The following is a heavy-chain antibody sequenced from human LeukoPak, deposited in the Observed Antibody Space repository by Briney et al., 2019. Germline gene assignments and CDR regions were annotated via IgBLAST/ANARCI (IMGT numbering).Heavy chain of an antibody. CDR2: IYSGGST. V-gene: IGHV3-53*01. CDR3: ARDRADSGECYYYYGMDV. Sequence: GGSLRLSCAASGFTVSSNYMSWVRQAPGKGLEWVSVIYSGGSTYYADSVKGRFTISRDNSKNTLYLQMNSLRAEDTAVYYCARDRADSGECYYYYGMDVWGQGTTVTVSS. J-gene: IGHJ6*02. D-gene: IGHD3-10*01. CDR1: GFTVSSNY.